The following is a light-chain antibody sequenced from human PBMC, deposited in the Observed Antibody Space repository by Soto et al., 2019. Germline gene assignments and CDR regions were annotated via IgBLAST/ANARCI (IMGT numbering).Light chain of an antibody. CDR3: ATWDRSLSVGV. J-gene: IGLJ2*01. CDR1: SSNIGNNY. Sequence: QSVLTQPPSVSAATGQKVTSSCSGSSSNIGNNYVFWYQQLPGTAPKLLIYDNDKRPSGIPDRFSGSKSGTSATLGITGLQTGDEADYYCATWDRSLSVGVFGGGTKLTVL. V-gene: IGLV1-51*01. CDR2: DND.